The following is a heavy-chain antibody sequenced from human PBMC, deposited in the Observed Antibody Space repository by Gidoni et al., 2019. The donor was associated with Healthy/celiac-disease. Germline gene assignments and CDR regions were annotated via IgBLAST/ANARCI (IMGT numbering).Heavy chain of an antibody. CDR3: AREPSGVGATYYFDY. V-gene: IGHV3-33*01. Sequence: QVQLVESGGGVVQPGRSLRLSCAASGFTFSGYGMHWVRQVPGKGLEWVAVIWYDGSNKYYADSVKGRFTISRDNSKNTLYLQMNSLRAEDTAVYYCAREPSGVGATYYFDYWGQGTLVTVSS. D-gene: IGHD1-26*01. CDR1: GFTFSGYG. CDR2: IWYDGSNK. J-gene: IGHJ4*02.